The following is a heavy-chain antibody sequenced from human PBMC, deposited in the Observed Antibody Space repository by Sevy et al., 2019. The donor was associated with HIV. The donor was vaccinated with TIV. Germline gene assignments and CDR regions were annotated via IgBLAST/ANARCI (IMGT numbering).Heavy chain of an antibody. Sequence: GGSLRLSCAASGFTFRSYWMSWVRQAPGKGLEWVANIKQDGSEKYYVDSVKGRVTISRDNSKNTLYLQMNSLRAEDTAVYYCAKVATYSSSSGERRPNDYWGQGTLVTVSS. V-gene: IGHV3-7*03. CDR1: GFTFRSYW. CDR3: AKVATYSSSSGERRPNDY. CDR2: IKQDGSEK. J-gene: IGHJ4*02. D-gene: IGHD6-6*01.